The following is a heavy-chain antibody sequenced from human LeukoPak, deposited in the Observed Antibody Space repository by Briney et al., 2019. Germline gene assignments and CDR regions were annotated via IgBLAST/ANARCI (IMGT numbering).Heavy chain of an antibody. Sequence: SDTLSLTCAVSGYSISSSHWGGWTRQPPGEGLVWIGYIYYSGSTYYNPSLKSRDTMSVDTSKNQFSLKLSSVTAVDTAVYYCARDDYGGNSWDYWGQGTLVTVSS. CDR2: IYYSGST. J-gene: IGHJ4*02. CDR1: GYSISSSHW. V-gene: IGHV4-28*03. CDR3: ARDDYGGNSWDY. D-gene: IGHD4-23*01.